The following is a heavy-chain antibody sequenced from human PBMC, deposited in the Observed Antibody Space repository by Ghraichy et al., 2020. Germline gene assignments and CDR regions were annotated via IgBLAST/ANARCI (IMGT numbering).Heavy chain of an antibody. V-gene: IGHV3-30*02. D-gene: IGHD3-10*01. CDR1: GFTFSSYG. Sequence: GESLNISCAASGFTFSSYGMHWVRQAPGKGLEWVAFIRDDGSNKYYADSVKGRFTISRDNSKNTLYLQMNSLRAEDTAVYYCAKDVSNSLPSGIRGVIYYFDYGGQGTLVTVYS. CDR2: IRDDGSNK. CDR3: AKDVSNSLPSGIRGVIYYFDY. J-gene: IGHJ4*02.